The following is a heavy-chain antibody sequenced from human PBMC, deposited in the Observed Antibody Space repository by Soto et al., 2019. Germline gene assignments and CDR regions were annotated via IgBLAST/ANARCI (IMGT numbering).Heavy chain of an antibody. Sequence: GGSLRLSCTASGFTFGDYAMSWVRQAPGKGLEWVGFIRSKAYGGTTEYAASVKGRFTISRDDSKSIAYLQMNSLKTEDTAVYYCTRVSWYYYDSSGYPYYFDYWGQGTLVTVS. J-gene: IGHJ4*02. CDR1: GFTFGDYA. V-gene: IGHV3-49*04. CDR3: TRVSWYYYDSSGYPYYFDY. CDR2: IRSKAYGGTT. D-gene: IGHD3-22*01.